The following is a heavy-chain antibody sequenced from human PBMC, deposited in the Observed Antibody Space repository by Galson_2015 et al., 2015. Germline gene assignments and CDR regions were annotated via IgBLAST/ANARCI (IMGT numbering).Heavy chain of an antibody. CDR1: GFTFSSYS. CDR2: ISSSSSYI. CDR3: ARGSYDFWSASAPGWGY. Sequence: SLRLSCAASGFTFSSYSMNWVRQAPGKGLEWVSSISSSSSYIYYADSVKGRFTISRDNAKNSLYLQMNSLRAEDTAVYYCARGSYDFWSASAPGWGYWGQGPLAPASS. D-gene: IGHD3-3*01. J-gene: IGHJ4*02. V-gene: IGHV3-21*01.